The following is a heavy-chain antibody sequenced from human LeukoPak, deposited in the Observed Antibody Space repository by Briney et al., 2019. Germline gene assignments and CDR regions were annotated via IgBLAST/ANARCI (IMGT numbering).Heavy chain of an antibody. CDR3: ARGYDVLGEYYFDY. CDR1: GGTFSSYV. V-gene: IGHV1-69*06. CDR2: ITPIFGTP. D-gene: IGHD3-9*01. J-gene: IGHJ4*02. Sequence: ASVKVSCKASGGTFSSYVITWVRQAPGQGLEWLGGITPIFGTPNYAQKFQGRVMITADKSTSTAYMELSSLRSEDTAVYYCARGYDVLGEYYFDYWGQGTLVIASS.